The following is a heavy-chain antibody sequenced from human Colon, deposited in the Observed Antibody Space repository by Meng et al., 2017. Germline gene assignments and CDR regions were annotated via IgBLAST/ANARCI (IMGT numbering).Heavy chain of an antibody. J-gene: IGHJ4*02. Sequence: QVQLQQWGAGLVKPSGTLSLTCAVPSGSISSSNWWSWVRQPPGKGLEWIGEISQSGTTYYNPSLKSRVTITGDWSKNQFSLNLNSVTAADTALYYCVRQGMTSYSWGYWGQGTLVTVSS. CDR3: VRQGMTSYSWGY. V-gene: IGHV4-4*02. CDR1: SGSISSSNW. CDR2: ISQSGTT. D-gene: IGHD3-9*01.